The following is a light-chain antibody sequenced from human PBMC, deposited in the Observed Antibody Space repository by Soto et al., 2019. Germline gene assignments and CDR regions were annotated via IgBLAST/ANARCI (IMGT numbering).Light chain of an antibody. CDR1: QSISIL. V-gene: IGKV1-5*01. J-gene: IGKJ2*01. Sequence: IQMTQSPSTLSASVGDKDTITSRACQSISILLALYQQKLGKVPKLLIYDVSTLESGVPSRFSGSVSGTEFTLSISCLQPDDFATYYCQQYSSLRTFGQGTKVDIK. CDR2: DVS. CDR3: QQYSSLRT.